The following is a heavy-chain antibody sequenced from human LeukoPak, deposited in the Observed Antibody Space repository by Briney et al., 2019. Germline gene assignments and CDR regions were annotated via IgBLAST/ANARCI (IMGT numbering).Heavy chain of an antibody. V-gene: IGHV4-59*11. CDR3: ARSERRDQKDTYYTHYYYMDV. Sequence: SETLSLTCGVSGGSISSHYWIWIRQPPGKGLEWIGYIYFSGYTNYNPSLKSRVTISVDTSNDHFYLRLTSVTAADTAVYYCARSERRDQKDTYYTHYYYMDVWGRGTTVTVSS. CDR2: IYFSGYT. J-gene: IGHJ6*03. D-gene: IGHD3-3*01. CDR1: GGSISSHY.